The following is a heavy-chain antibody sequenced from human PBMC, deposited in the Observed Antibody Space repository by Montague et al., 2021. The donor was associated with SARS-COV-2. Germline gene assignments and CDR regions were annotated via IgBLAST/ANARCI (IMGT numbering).Heavy chain of an antibody. CDR2: FYYSGST. CDR1: GGSISSSSYY. Sequence: SETLSLTCTVSGGSISSSSYYWGWIRQPPGKGLEWIGSFYYSGSTYYSPSLKSRVTISVDTSKNQFSLKMSSVTAADTAVYYCARHLPGIVVAEPAAADYWGQGTLVTVSS. CDR3: ARHLPGIVVAEPAAADY. D-gene: IGHD6-19*01. J-gene: IGHJ4*02. V-gene: IGHV4-39*01.